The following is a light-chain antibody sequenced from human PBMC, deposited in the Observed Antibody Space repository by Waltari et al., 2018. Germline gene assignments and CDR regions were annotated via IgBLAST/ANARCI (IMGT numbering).Light chain of an antibody. V-gene: IGLV2-14*03. CDR2: DVS. Sequence: QSGLTQPAAVSGSPGQSITISCTGTRSDIGYYNFVSWYHQHPGKAPKLVIFDVSRWPSGVSHRFSGSKSGNTASLTISGLQAEDEAAYYCASYTSANTVLFGGGTKVTVL. CDR1: RSDIGYYNF. J-gene: IGLJ2*01. CDR3: ASYTSANTVL.